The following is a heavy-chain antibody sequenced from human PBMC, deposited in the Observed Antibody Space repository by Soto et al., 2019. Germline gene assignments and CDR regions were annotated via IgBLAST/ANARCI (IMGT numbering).Heavy chain of an antibody. J-gene: IGHJ4*02. Sequence: QVQLVESGGGVVQPGRSLRLSCAASGFSFSSYAMYWVRQAPGKGLELVAVISYDGSNKYYADSVKGRFTISRDNSKNTLYLQLNSLRAEDSAVYYCARDSPPYKATVTYGLLDYWGQGTLVTVSS. V-gene: IGHV3-30-3*01. D-gene: IGHD5-12*01. CDR3: ARDSPPYKATVTYGLLDY. CDR2: ISYDGSNK. CDR1: GFSFSSYA.